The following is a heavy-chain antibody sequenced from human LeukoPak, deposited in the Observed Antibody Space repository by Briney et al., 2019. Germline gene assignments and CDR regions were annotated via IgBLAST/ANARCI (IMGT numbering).Heavy chain of an antibody. CDR2: IKQDGSEK. CDR3: ARSLRVRGVPDYMDV. D-gene: IGHD3-10*01. Sequence: PGGSLRLSCAASGFTFSSYWMSWVRQAPGKGLEWVANIKQDGSEKYYVDSVKGRFTISRDNAKNSLYLQMNSLRADDTAVYYCARSLRVRGVPDYMDVWGKGTTVTISS. J-gene: IGHJ6*03. V-gene: IGHV3-7*03. CDR1: GFTFSSYW.